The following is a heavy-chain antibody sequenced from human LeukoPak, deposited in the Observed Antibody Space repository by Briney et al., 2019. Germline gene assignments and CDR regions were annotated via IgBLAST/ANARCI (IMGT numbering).Heavy chain of an antibody. J-gene: IGHJ3*02. CDR2: IKQDGSEK. V-gene: IGHV3-7*05. D-gene: IGHD3-10*01. CDR3: ARVKGSGSYLVDAFDI. Sequence: PGGSLRLSCGVPGITFSSYWMTWVRQAPGKGLEWVANIKQDGSEKYYVDSVRGRFTISRDNAKNSLYLQMNSLRAEDTAVYYCARVKGSGSYLVDAFDIWGQGTMVTVSS. CDR1: GITFSSYW.